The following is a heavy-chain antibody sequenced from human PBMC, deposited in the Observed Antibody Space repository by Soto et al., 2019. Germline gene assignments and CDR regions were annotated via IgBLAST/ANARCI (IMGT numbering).Heavy chain of an antibody. CDR1: GFTFSSYS. Sequence: GGSLRLSCAASGFTFSSYSMNWVRQAPGKGLEWVSSISSSSSYIYYADSVKGRFTISRDNAKNSLYLQMNSLRAEDTAVYYCARDRVAARGWSFDLWGRGTLVTVSS. D-gene: IGHD6-6*01. J-gene: IGHJ2*01. CDR2: ISSSSSYI. V-gene: IGHV3-21*01. CDR3: ARDRVAARGWSFDL.